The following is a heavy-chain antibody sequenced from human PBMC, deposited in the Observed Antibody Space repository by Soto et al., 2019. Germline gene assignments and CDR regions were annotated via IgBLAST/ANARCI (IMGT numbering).Heavy chain of an antibody. CDR3: AKLSIFGVVMDYYYGMDV. V-gene: IGHV3-23*01. CDR1: GFTFSSYA. Sequence: GGSLRLSCAASGFTFSSYAMSWVRQAPGKGLEWVSAISGSGGSTYYADSVKGRFTISRDNSKNTLYLQMNSLRAEDTAVYYCAKLSIFGVVMDYYYGMDVWGQGTTVTVSS. CDR2: ISGSGGST. J-gene: IGHJ6*02. D-gene: IGHD3-3*01.